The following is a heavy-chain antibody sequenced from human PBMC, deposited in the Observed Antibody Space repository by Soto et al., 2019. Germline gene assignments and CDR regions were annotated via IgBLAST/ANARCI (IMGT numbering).Heavy chain of an antibody. CDR2: IKNRADGGTT. CDR1: GITFINAW. J-gene: IGHJ4*02. D-gene: IGHD4-17*01. CDR3: TTDPGDYEDF. Sequence: GGSLKRYSTASGITFINAWMSWVRQVPGKGLEWVGRIKNRADGGTTDYAAPVRGRFTISRDDSKNTLFLQMNSLEVEDTAVYYCTTDPGDYEDFWGQGTLVTVSS. V-gene: IGHV3-15*01.